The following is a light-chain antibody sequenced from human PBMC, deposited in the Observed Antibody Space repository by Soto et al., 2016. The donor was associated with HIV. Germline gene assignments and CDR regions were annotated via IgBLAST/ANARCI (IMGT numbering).Light chain of an antibody. CDR2: KAS. CDR1: QYISSW. CDR3: QHYNSYPWT. V-gene: IGKV1-5*03. Sequence: DIQMTQSPFTLSASVGDRVTITCRASQYISSWLAWYHQKPGKAPKVLIYKASSLESGVPSRFSGGGSGTEFTLTISSLQPDDFGTYYCQHYNSYPWTFGQGTKVEIK. J-gene: IGKJ1*01.